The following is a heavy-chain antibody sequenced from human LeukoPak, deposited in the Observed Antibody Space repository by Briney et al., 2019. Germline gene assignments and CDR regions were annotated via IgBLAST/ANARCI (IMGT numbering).Heavy chain of an antibody. CDR1: GFTFSSYG. CDR3: AREYYYDSSGYSRGTFDI. Sequence: GGSLRLSCAASGFTFSSYGMHWVRQAPGKGLEWVAFIRYDGSNKCYADSVKGRFTISRDNAKNSLYLQMNSLRAEDTALYYCAREYYYDSSGYSRGTFDIWGQGTMVTVSS. J-gene: IGHJ3*02. CDR2: IRYDGSNK. V-gene: IGHV3-30*02. D-gene: IGHD3-22*01.